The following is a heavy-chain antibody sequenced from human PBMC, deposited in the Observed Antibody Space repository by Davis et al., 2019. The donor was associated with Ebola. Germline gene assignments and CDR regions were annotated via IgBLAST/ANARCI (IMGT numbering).Heavy chain of an antibody. CDR3: ARGPYYYDSSGYRSHFDY. CDR1: GYTFTNYG. V-gene: IGHV1/OR15-3*02. CDR2: INAGNGNT. J-gene: IGHJ4*02. Sequence: AASVKVSCKTSGYTFTNYGITWVRQAPGQGLEWMGWINAGNGNTKYSQKFQERVTITRDMSTSTAYMELSSLRSEDTAVYYCARGPYYYDSSGYRSHFDYWGQGTLVTVSS. D-gene: IGHD3-22*01.